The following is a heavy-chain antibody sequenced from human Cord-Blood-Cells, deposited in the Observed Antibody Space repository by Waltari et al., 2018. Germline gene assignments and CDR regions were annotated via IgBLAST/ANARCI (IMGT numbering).Heavy chain of an antibody. D-gene: IGHD3-22*01. CDR2: IYWDDDK. CDR1: GFSLSTSGVG. CDR3: AHRRGYYGSSGLPIYYFDY. Sequence: QITLKESGPTLVKPTQTLTLTCTFSGFSLSTSGVGVGRIRQPPGKALEWLALIYWDDDKRYSPSLKSRLTITKDTSKNQVVLTMTNMYPVDTATYYCAHRRGYYGSSGLPIYYFDYWGQGTLVTVSS. V-gene: IGHV2-5*02. J-gene: IGHJ4*02.